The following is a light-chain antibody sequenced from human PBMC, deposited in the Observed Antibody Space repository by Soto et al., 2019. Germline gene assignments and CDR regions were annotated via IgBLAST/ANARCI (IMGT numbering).Light chain of an antibody. J-gene: IGKJ2*01. V-gene: IGKV3-20*01. CDR3: QQYGSSPET. CDR2: GAS. Sequence: EIVLTQSPGTLSSSPGERVTLSCRASQSVSSSYLAWYQQKPGQAPRLLIYGASSRATGIPDRFSGSGSGTDFTLTISRLEPEDFAAYYCQQYGSSPETFGQGTKLEIK. CDR1: QSVSSSY.